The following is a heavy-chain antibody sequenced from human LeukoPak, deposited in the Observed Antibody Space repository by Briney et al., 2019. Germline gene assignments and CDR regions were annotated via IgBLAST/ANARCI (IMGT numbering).Heavy chain of an antibody. Sequence: GASVKVSCKASGGTFSSYAISWVRQAPGQGLEWMGRIIPILGIANYAQKFQGRVTITADKSTSTAYMELSSLRSEDTAVYYCATVSGAGTFNYWGQGTLVTVSS. D-gene: IGHD6-25*01. CDR3: ATVSGAGTFNY. V-gene: IGHV1-69*04. J-gene: IGHJ4*02. CDR1: GGTFSSYA. CDR2: IIPILGIA.